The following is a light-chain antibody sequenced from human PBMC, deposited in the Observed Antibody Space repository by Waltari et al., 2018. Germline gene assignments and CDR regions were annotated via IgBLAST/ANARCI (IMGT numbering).Light chain of an antibody. V-gene: IGLV1-44*01. CDR3: ASWDDSLDGWV. CDR1: TSHIGGNT. Sequence: QAVLTQPPSVSGAPGQRVTISCSGSTSHIGGNTVSWCRQFPGTAPKLLIYSNNRRPSGAPVRFSGSKSGTSASLDISGLQSEDEADYYCASWDDSLDGWVFGGGTKLTVL. J-gene: IGLJ2*01. CDR2: SNN.